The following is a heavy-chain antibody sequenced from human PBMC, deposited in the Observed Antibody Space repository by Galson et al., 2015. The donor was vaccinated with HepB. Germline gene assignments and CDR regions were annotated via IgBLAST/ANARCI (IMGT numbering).Heavy chain of an antibody. CDR1: GYTFTSYC. CDR3: AREGPKDIVVVPAAPRGAFDI. V-gene: IGHV1-46*01. CDR2: INPSGGST. D-gene: IGHD2-2*01. J-gene: IGHJ3*02. Sequence: SVKVSCKASGYTFTSYCMHWVRQAPGQGLEWMGIINPSGGSTSYAQKFQGRVTMTRDTSTSTVYMELSSLRSEDTAVYYCAREGPKDIVVVPAAPRGAFDIWGQGTMVTVSS.